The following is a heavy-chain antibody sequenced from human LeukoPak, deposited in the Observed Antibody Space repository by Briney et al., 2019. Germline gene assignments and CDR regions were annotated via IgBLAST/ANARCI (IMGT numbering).Heavy chain of an antibody. CDR1: GGSISSSSYY. V-gene: IGHV4-39*01. D-gene: IGHD3-9*01. J-gene: IGHJ5*02. CDR3: ASYSYDILTGRNWFDP. Sequence: PSETLSLTCTVSGGSISSSSYYWGWIRQPPGKGLEWIGSIYYSGSTYYNPSLKSRVTISVDTSKNQFSLKLSSVTAADTAVYYCASYSYDILTGRNWFDPWGQGTLVTVSS. CDR2: IYYSGST.